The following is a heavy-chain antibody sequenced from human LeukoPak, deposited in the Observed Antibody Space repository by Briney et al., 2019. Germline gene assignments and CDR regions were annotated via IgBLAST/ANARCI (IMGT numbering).Heavy chain of an antibody. J-gene: IGHJ4*02. Sequence: GGSLRLSCAASGFTFSSYSMNWVRQAPGKGLEWVSYISSSSSTIYYADSVKGRFIISRDNAKNSLYLQMNSLRAEDTAVYYCARDSYADYWGQGTLVTVSS. CDR1: GFTFSSYS. CDR3: ARDSYADY. V-gene: IGHV3-48*01. D-gene: IGHD5-18*01. CDR2: ISSSSSTI.